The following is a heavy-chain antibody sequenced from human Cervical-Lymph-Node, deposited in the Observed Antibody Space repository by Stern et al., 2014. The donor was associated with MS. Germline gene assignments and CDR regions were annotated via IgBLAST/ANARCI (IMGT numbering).Heavy chain of an antibody. J-gene: IGHJ4*02. V-gene: IGHV3-30*03. Sequence: QVQLVQSGGGVVQPGRSLRLSCAASGFIFSSYGINWVRQAPGKGLEWVALISYDGTNKYYADSVRGRFTISRDNSKNTLYLQMNSLKAEDTAVYYCAIIAAAGSFDYWGQGTLVTVSS. CDR3: AIIAAAGSFDY. CDR2: ISYDGTNK. CDR1: GFIFSSYG. D-gene: IGHD6-13*01.